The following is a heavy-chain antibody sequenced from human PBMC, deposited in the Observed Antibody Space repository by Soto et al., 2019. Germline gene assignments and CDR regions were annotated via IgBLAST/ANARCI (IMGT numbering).Heavy chain of an antibody. Sequence: QVQLVQSGAEVKKPGSSVKVSCKASGGTFSNNVIYWVRQAPGQGLEWMGGVIPIFGTSNYAQKFQGRVTITADESMSTAYMDLISLRSEDTAVYYCAREDYYGSGRRGYWGQGTLVTVSS. CDR3: AREDYYGSGRRGY. D-gene: IGHD3-10*01. CDR2: VIPIFGTS. V-gene: IGHV1-69*01. J-gene: IGHJ4*02. CDR1: GGTFSNNV.